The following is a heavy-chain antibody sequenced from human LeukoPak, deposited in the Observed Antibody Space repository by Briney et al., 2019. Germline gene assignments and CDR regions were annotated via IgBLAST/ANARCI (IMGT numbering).Heavy chain of an antibody. CDR1: GYTFTCYY. CDR2: INPNSGGT. D-gene: IGHD3-22*01. J-gene: IGHJ4*02. Sequence: ASVKVSCKASGYTFTCYYMHWVRQAPGQGLEWMGWINPNSGGTNYAQKFQGRVTMTRDTSISTAYMELSRLRSDDTAVYYCARDRYYDSSGYYPDYWGQGTLVTVSS. V-gene: IGHV1-2*02. CDR3: ARDRYYDSSGYYPDY.